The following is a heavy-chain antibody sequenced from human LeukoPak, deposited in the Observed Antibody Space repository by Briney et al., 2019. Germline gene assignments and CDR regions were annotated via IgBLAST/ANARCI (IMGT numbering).Heavy chain of an antibody. Sequence: GASVKFSCKASGYTFTSYDINGVRQATGQGLESMGWMNPNSGNTGYAQKFQGRVTITRNTSISTAYMELSSLRSEDTAVYYCARGEQTYYDFWSGLFPGYYYYYMDVWGKGTTVTVSS. D-gene: IGHD3-3*01. CDR2: MNPNSGNT. V-gene: IGHV1-8*03. CDR1: GYTFTSYD. J-gene: IGHJ6*03. CDR3: ARGEQTYYDFWSGLFPGYYYYYMDV.